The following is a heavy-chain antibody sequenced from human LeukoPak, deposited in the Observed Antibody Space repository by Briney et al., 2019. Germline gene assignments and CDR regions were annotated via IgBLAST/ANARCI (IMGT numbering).Heavy chain of an antibody. CDR1: GFTFSNYW. V-gene: IGHV3-7*01. Sequence: GGSLRLSCAASGFTFSNYWMSWVRQAPGKGLEWVANIKEEGSEKYYVDSVKGRFTISRDNAKNSLYLQMNSLRAEDTAVYYCARSGSKNSSSWYDAFDIWGQGTMVTVSS. CDR3: ARSGSKNSSSWYDAFDI. J-gene: IGHJ3*02. CDR2: IKEEGSEK. D-gene: IGHD6-13*01.